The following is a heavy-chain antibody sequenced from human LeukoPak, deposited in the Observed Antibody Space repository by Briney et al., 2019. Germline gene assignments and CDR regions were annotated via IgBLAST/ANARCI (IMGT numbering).Heavy chain of an antibody. CDR1: GYTFTGYY. CDR3: ARDWDDFWSGYLQDDAFDI. J-gene: IGHJ3*02. V-gene: IGHV1-2*02. CDR2: INPNSGGT. D-gene: IGHD3-3*01. Sequence: ASVKVSCKASGYTFTGYYMHWVRQAPGQGLEWMGWINPNSGGTNYAQKLQGRVTMTTDTSTSTAYMELRSLRSDDTAVYYCARDWDDFWSGYLQDDAFDIWGQGTMVTVSS.